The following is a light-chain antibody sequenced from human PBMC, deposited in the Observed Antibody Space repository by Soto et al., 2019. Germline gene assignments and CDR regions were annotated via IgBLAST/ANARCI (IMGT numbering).Light chain of an antibody. CDR3: AAWDGSLNNVL. CDR1: GSSIGTNT. CDR2: GDN. V-gene: IGLV1-44*01. Sequence: QSVLTQPPSASGTPGQRVTISCSGSGSSIGTNTVNWYRQHPGTAPKLLIYGDNQRPSGVPDRFSGSKYATSASLAISGRQSEDEADYYCAAWDGSLNNVLFGGGTKLTVL. J-gene: IGLJ2*01.